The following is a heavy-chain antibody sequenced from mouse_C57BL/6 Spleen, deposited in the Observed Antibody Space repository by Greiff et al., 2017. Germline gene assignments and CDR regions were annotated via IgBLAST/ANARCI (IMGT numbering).Heavy chain of an antibody. Sequence: EVQLQQSGPELVKPGASVKIPCKASGYTFTDYNMDWVKQSHGKSLEWIGDINPNTGGTIYNQKFKGKATLTVDKSSSTAYMELRSLTSEDTAVYYCARGGKSYGNFLFDYWGQGTTLTVSS. V-gene: IGHV1-18*01. CDR2: INPNTGGT. CDR3: ARGGKSYGNFLFDY. J-gene: IGHJ2*01. D-gene: IGHD2-1*01. CDR1: GYTFTDYN.